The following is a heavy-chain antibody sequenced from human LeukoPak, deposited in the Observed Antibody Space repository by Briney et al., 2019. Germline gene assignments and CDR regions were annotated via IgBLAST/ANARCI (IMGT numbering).Heavy chain of an antibody. CDR1: GSTVSSNY. J-gene: IGHJ3*02. Sequence: GGSLRLSCAASGSTVSSNYMSWVRQAPGKGLEWVSVIYSGGSTYYADSVKGRFTISRDNSKNTLYLQMNGLRAEDTAVYYCARGNYGDYVAQDAFDIWGQGTMVTVSS. CDR3: ARGNYGDYVAQDAFDI. CDR2: IYSGGST. D-gene: IGHD4-17*01. V-gene: IGHV3-66*01.